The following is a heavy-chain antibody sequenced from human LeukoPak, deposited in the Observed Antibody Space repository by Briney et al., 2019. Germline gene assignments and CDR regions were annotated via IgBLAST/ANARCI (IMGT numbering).Heavy chain of an antibody. CDR3: ARGLGRFGELDY. J-gene: IGHJ4*02. CDR1: GYTFTSYY. Sequence: ASVKVSCKASGYTFTSYYMHWVRQAPGQGLEWMGIINPSGGSTSYAQKFQGRVTITRNTSISTAYMELSSLRSEDTAVYYCARGLGRFGELDYWGQGTLVTVSS. CDR2: INPSGGST. V-gene: IGHV1-46*01. D-gene: IGHD3-10*01.